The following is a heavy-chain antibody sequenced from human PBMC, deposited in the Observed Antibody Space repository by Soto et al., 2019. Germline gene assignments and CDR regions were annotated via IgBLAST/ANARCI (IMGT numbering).Heavy chain of an antibody. Sequence: SETLSLTCTVSGASISDYYWSWIRQPAGEGLECIGRIYASGNTNYNPSLKSRVTMSVDTSKNQFSLTLNSVTAADTAVYYCARESRSALGTVEHWGRGXLVTVSS. CDR2: IYASGNT. CDR3: ARESRSALGTVEH. V-gene: IGHV4-4*07. D-gene: IGHD6-13*01. CDR1: GASISDYY. J-gene: IGHJ4*02.